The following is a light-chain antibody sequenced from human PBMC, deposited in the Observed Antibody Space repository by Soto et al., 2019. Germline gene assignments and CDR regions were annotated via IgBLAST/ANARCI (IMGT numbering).Light chain of an antibody. V-gene: IGLV2-14*01. CDR1: SSDVGGYNY. J-gene: IGLJ2*01. CDR3: SSYSTTSSPHVL. Sequence: QSALTQPASVSGSPGQSITISCTGTSSDVGGYNYVSWYQQFPGKVPKLLIYEVTYRPSGVSARFSGSKSGSTASLTISGLQAEDEADYYCSSYSTTSSPHVLFGGGTKLTVL. CDR2: EVT.